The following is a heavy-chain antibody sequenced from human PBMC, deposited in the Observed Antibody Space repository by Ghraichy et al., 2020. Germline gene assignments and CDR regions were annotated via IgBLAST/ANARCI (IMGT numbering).Heavy chain of an antibody. J-gene: IGHJ5*02. D-gene: IGHD1-14*01. V-gene: IGHV4-34*01. Sequence: SETLSLTCAVYGGSFSGYYWSWIRQPPGKGLEWIGEINHSGSTNYNPSLKSRVTISVDTSKNQFSLKLSSVTAADTAVYYCARGGRAVPGRWIDPWGQGTLVTVSS. CDR2: INHSGST. CDR3: ARGGRAVPGRWIDP. CDR1: GGSFSGYY.